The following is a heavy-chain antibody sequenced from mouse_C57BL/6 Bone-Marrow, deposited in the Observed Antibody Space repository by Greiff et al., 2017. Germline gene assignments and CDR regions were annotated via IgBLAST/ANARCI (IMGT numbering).Heavy chain of an antibody. CDR1: GFTFSDYY. J-gene: IGHJ3*01. V-gene: IGHV5-12*01. CDR3: ARPSLLWYPFAY. D-gene: IGHD2-1*01. Sequence: EVKLMESGGGLVQPGGSLKLSCAASGFTFSDYYMYWVRQTPEKRLEWVAYISNGGGSTYYPDTVKGRFTISRDNAKNTLYLQMSRLKSEDTAMYYCARPSLLWYPFAYWGQGTLVTVSA. CDR2: ISNGGGST.